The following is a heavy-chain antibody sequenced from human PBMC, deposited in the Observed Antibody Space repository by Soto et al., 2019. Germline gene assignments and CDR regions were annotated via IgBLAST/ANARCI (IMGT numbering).Heavy chain of an antibody. CDR2: INHSGST. CDR1: GGSFSGYY. CDR3: ARGRKTDIVVVVAATRKWFDP. D-gene: IGHD2-15*01. V-gene: IGHV4-34*01. J-gene: IGHJ5*02. Sequence: SETLSLTCAVYGGSFSGYYWSWIRQPPGKGLEWIGEINHSGSTNYNPSLKSRVTISVDTSKNQFSLKLSSVTAADTAVYYCARGRKTDIVVVVAATRKWFDPWGQGTLVTVS.